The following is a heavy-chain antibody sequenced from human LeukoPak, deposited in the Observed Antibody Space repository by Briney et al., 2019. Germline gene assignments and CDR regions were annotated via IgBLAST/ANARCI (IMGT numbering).Heavy chain of an antibody. J-gene: IGHJ6*03. Sequence: GASVKVSCKASGYFFTNYGISWVRQAPGQGLEWMGWISAYNGNTNYAQKFQGRVTITTDESTSTAYMELSSLRSEDTAVYYCARDLGDCSSTSCYTGGDYYYYMDVWGKGTTVTVSS. V-gene: IGHV1-18*04. CDR2: ISAYNGNT. CDR3: ARDLGDCSSTSCYTGGDYYYYMDV. D-gene: IGHD2-2*02. CDR1: GYFFTNYG.